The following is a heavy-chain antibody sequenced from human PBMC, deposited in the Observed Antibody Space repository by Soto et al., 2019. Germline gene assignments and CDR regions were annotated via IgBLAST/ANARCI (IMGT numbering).Heavy chain of an antibody. CDR3: ATGDYYDNSGYYYASQKYFQH. V-gene: IGHV3-30-3*01. CDR2: ISYDGNKK. D-gene: IGHD3-22*01. Sequence: GGSLRLSCAASGFTFTSHAMHWVRQAPGKGLEWVAVISYDGNKKYYADSVKGRFSISRDHSKNTLYLQVNSLRVEDTAVYYCATGDYYDNSGYYYASQKYFQHWGQGTLVTVSS. J-gene: IGHJ1*01. CDR1: GFTFTSHA.